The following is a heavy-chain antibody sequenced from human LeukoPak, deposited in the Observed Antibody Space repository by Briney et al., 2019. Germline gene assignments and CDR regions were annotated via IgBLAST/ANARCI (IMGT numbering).Heavy chain of an antibody. V-gene: IGHV3-7*03. CDR2: IKEDGSVK. Sequence: PGGSLRLSCTASGFTFSSHWMTWVRQPPGKGLEWVANIKEDGSVKYYVDSVKGRFTISRDNSKNTLYLQMNSLRAEDTAVYYCAKGTTTLVVTKIDYWGQGTLVTVSS. D-gene: IGHD4-23*01. CDR3: AKGTTTLVVTKIDY. J-gene: IGHJ4*02. CDR1: GFTFSSHW.